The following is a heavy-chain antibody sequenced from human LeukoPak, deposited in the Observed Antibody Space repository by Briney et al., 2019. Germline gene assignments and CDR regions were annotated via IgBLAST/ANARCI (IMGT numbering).Heavy chain of an antibody. V-gene: IGHV1-46*01. D-gene: IGHD6-19*01. J-gene: IGHJ4*02. CDR1: GYTFTSNY. CDR3: AISGYSSGWYLFDY. CDR2: ISPSGGST. Sequence: ASVKVSCKAFGYTFTSNYMHWVRQAPGQGPEWMGVISPSGGSTTYAQKFQGRVTLTRDTSISTAYMELSRLRSDDTAVYYCAISGYSSGWYLFDYWGQGTLVTVSS.